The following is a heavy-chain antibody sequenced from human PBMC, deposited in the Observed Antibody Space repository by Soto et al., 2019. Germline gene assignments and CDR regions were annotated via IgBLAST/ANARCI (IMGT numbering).Heavy chain of an antibody. V-gene: IGHV5-51*01. CDR2: IYPGDSDT. CDR3: ARRGYYYDSSGYPRAFGI. Sequence: GESLKISCKGSGYSFTSYWIGWVRQMPGKGLEWMGIIYPGDSDTRYSPSFQGQVTISADKSISTAYLQWSSLKASDTAMYYCARRGYYYDSSGYPRAFGIWGQGTMVTVSS. D-gene: IGHD3-22*01. CDR1: GYSFTSYW. J-gene: IGHJ3*02.